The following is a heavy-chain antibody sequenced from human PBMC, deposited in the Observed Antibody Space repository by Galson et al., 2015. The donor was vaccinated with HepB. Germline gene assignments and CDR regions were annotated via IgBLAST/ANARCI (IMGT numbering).Heavy chain of an antibody. CDR2: ISVYNGNT. Sequence: SVKVSCKASGYIFKSYGISWVRQAPGQGLEWMGWISVYNGNTKYAEELQGRVTLTADTSKTTAYMELKDLRADDTAVYYCARGGFVAVTGVRKDVWGQGTTVIVS. V-gene: IGHV1-18*01. CDR3: ARGGFVAVTGVRKDV. D-gene: IGHD2-21*02. CDR1: GYIFKSYG. J-gene: IGHJ6*02.